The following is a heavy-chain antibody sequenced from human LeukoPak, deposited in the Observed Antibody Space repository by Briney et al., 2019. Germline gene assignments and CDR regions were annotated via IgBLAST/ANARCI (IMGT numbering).Heavy chain of an antibody. J-gene: IGHJ4*02. CDR1: AFAFSSYS. Sequence: GGSLSLSCAASAFAFSSYSMNSVRQAPGKGLEWVSSISSSSSYIYYAYSVKGRFTISRDNAKNSLYLRMNSLIDEVEAVYYCPIEFLSPSLEPPNDHWGQGTMVTVSS. CDR3: PIEFLSPSLEPPNDH. V-gene: IGHV3-21*01. D-gene: IGHD1-1*01. CDR2: ISSSSSYI.